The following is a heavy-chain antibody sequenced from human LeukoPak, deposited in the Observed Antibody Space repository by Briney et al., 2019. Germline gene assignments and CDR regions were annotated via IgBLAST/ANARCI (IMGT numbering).Heavy chain of an antibody. CDR3: AREFIAPDYYDRSDPFDY. J-gene: IGHJ4*02. Sequence: ASVKVSCKASGYTFTSYGISRVRQAPGQGLEWMGWISAYNGNTNYAQKLQGRVTMTTDTSTSTAYMELRSLRSDDTAVYYCAREFIAPDYYDRSDPFDYWGQGTLVTVSS. CDR1: GYTFTSYG. CDR2: ISAYNGNT. D-gene: IGHD3-22*01. V-gene: IGHV1-18*01.